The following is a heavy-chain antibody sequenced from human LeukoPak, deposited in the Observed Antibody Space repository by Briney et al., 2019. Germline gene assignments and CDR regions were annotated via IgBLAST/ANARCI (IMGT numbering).Heavy chain of an antibody. Sequence: TGGCLRLSCAASGFTFSSYEMNWVRQAPGKGLEWVSYISSSGSTIYYADSVKGRFTISRDNAKNSLYLQKNSLRAEDTAVYYCARSGNYGDYLGYWGQGTLVTVSS. D-gene: IGHD4-17*01. J-gene: IGHJ4*02. CDR3: ARSGNYGDYLGY. CDR2: ISSSGSTI. V-gene: IGHV3-48*03. CDR1: GFTFSSYE.